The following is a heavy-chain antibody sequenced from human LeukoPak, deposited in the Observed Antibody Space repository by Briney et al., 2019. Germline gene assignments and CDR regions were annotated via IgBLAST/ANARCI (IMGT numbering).Heavy chain of an antibody. CDR1: GFTFSSYE. CDR3: AREYADYYGSGSYTFDYYYGMDV. V-gene: IGHV3-48*03. CDR2: ISSSGSTI. Sequence: GGSLRLSCAASGFTFSSYEMNWVRQAPGKGLEWGSYISSSGSTIYYADSVKGRFTISRDNAKNSLYLQMNSLRAENTAVYYCAREYADYYGSGSYTFDYYYGMDVWGQGTSVTVSS. D-gene: IGHD3-10*01. J-gene: IGHJ6*02.